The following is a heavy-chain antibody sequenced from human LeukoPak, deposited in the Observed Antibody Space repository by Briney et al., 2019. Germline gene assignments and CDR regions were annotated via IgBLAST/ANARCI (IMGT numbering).Heavy chain of an antibody. V-gene: IGHV4-38-2*02. CDR2: IYHSGST. Sequence: SETLSLTCTVSGYSISGGYYWGWIRQPPGKGLEWIGSIYHSGSTYYNPSLKSRVTISVDTSKNQFSLKLSSVTAADTAVYYCARAAVGQLDFDYWGQGTLVTVSS. D-gene: IGHD5-18*01. CDR1: GYSISGGYY. CDR3: ARAAVGQLDFDY. J-gene: IGHJ4*02.